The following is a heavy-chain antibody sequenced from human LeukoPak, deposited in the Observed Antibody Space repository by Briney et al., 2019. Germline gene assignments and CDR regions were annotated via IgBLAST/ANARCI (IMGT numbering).Heavy chain of an antibody. CDR3: AREGSSVAAAAPDY. D-gene: IGHD6-13*01. V-gene: IGHV1-2*02. Sequence: ASVKVSCKASGYTFTGYYMHWVRQAPGQGLEWMGWINPNSGGTNYAQKFQGRVTMTRDTSISTAYMELSRLRSDDTAVYYCAREGSSVAAAAPDYWGQGTLVTVSS. CDR2: INPNSGGT. J-gene: IGHJ4*02. CDR1: GYTFTGYY.